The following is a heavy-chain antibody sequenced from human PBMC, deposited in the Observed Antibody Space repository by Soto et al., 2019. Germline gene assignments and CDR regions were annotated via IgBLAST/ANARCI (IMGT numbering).Heavy chain of an antibody. J-gene: IGHJ4*02. CDR1: GDTFTSYL. D-gene: IGHD3-22*01. V-gene: IGHV1-18*01. CDR3: ARFEYYYDSSGYYPQYYFDY. CDR2: ISAYNGNT. Sequence: ASVKVSCKASGDTFTSYLISWVRQAPGQGLEWMGWISAYNGNTNYAQKLQGRVTMTTDTSTSTAYMELRSLRSDDTAVYYCARFEYYYDSSGYYPQYYFDYWGQGTLVTVSS.